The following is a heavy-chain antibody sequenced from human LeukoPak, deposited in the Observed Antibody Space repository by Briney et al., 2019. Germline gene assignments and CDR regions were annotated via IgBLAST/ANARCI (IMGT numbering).Heavy chain of an antibody. D-gene: IGHD3-22*01. CDR2: IYYSGST. CDR1: GGSISSGGYY. CDR3: ARATVDYYDSSGYYYFDY. J-gene: IGHJ4*02. V-gene: IGHV4-31*03. Sequence: SETLSLTCTVSGGSISSGGYYWSWIRQHPGKGLEWIGYIYYSGSTYYNPSLKSRVTISVDTSKNQFFLKLSSVTAADTAVYYCARATVDYYDSSGYYYFDYWGQGTLVTASS.